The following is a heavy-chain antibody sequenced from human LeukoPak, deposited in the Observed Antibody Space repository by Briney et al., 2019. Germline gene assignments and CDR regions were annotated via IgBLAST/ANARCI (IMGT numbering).Heavy chain of an antibody. CDR3: ARIPFGYWFDP. J-gene: IGHJ5*02. CDR1: GGSISSYY. V-gene: IGHV4-34*01. D-gene: IGHD3-10*01. CDR2: INHSGST. Sequence: SETLSLTCTVSGGSISSYYWSWIRQPPGKGLEWIGEINHSGSTNYNPSLKSRVTISVDTSKNQFSLKLSSVTAADTAVYYCARIPFGYWFDPWGQGTLVTVSS.